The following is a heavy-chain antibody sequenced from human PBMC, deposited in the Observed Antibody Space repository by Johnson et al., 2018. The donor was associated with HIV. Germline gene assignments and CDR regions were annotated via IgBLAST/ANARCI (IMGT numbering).Heavy chain of an antibody. Sequence: QVQLVESGGGVVQPGRSLRLSCAASGFTFSSYGMHWVRQAPGKGLEWVAVIWYDGSNKYYADSVKGRFTISRDNAKNSLYLQMNSLRAEDTALYYCAKDIQAGTHDAFDIWGHGTLVTVSS. CDR1: GFTFSSYG. CDR2: IWYDGSNK. CDR3: AKDIQAGTHDAFDI. J-gene: IGHJ3*02. V-gene: IGHV3-33*03. D-gene: IGHD1-7*01.